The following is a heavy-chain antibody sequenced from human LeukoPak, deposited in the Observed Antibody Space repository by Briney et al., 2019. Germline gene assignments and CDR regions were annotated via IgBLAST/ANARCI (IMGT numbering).Heavy chain of an antibody. V-gene: IGHV1-24*01. D-gene: IGHD3-10*01. Sequence: GASVKVSCKVSGYTLTELSMHWVRQAPGKGLEWMGGFDPEDGETIYAQKFQGRVTMTEDTSTDTAYMELSSLRSEDTAVYYCATVARFGDCFDYWGQGTLVTVSS. J-gene: IGHJ4*02. CDR3: ATVARFGDCFDY. CDR1: GYTLTELS. CDR2: FDPEDGET.